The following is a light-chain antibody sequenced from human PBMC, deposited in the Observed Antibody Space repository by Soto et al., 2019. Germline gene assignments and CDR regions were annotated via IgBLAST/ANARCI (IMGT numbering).Light chain of an antibody. Sequence: EIVLTQSPRTLSLSPGESATLSCTASQSVRSNSLAWYQPKPGKAPRPLMFGASGRATGTPPRFSGRGSGTDFTLTISRLEPEDFAVYYCQQYGTSPLTFGRGTKVDI. J-gene: IGKJ4*01. CDR2: GAS. CDR3: QQYGTSPLT. CDR1: QSVRSNS. V-gene: IGKV3-20*01.